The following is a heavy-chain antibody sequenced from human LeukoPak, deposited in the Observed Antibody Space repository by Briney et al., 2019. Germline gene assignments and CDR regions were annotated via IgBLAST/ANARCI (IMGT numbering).Heavy chain of an antibody. CDR1: GFTFSSYS. V-gene: IGHV3-23*01. CDR2: ISGSGGST. Sequence: GGSLRLSCAASGFTFSSYSMNWVRQAPGKGLEWVSAISGSGGSTYYADSVKGRFTISRDNSKNTMYLQMNSLRAEDTAVYYCAKGGGWLYYFDYWGQGTLVTVSS. J-gene: IGHJ4*02. D-gene: IGHD6-19*01. CDR3: AKGGGWLYYFDY.